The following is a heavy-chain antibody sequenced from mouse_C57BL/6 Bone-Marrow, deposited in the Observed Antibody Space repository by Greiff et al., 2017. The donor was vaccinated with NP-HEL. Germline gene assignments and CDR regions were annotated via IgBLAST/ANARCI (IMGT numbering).Heavy chain of an antibody. CDR3: ARGEPRGDY. Sequence: VQLQQPGAELVMPGASVKLSCKASGYTFTSYWMHWVKQRPGQGLEWIGEIDPSDSYTNYNQKFKGKSTLTVDKSSSTAYMQLSSLTSEDSAVYYCARGEPRGDYWGQGTTLTVSS. CDR2: IDPSDSYT. J-gene: IGHJ2*01. CDR1: GYTFTSYW. V-gene: IGHV1-69*01.